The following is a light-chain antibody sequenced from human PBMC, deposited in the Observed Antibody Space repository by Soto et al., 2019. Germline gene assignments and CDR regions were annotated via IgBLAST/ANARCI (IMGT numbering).Light chain of an antibody. V-gene: IGLV2-14*01. CDR1: DSDIGTYNY. J-gene: IGLJ1*01. Sequence: QSALTQPASVSGSPGQSITISCTGSDSDIGTYNYVSWYQHLPGKAPRLIIYAVTNRPSGVSSRFAGSKSDNTASLTISGLQAEDEADYYCSSYTSTTTYVFGTGTKLTVL. CDR2: AVT. CDR3: SSYTSTTTYV.